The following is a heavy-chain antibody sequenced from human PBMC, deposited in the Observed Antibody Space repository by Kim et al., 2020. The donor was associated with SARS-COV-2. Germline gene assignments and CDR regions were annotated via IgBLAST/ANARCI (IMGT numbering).Heavy chain of an antibody. D-gene: IGHD5-18*01. V-gene: IGHV4-39*01. CDR3: ARRGDTAMCAHFDY. CDR1: GGSISSSSYY. CDR2: IFYSGST. J-gene: IGHJ4*02. Sequence: SETLSLTCTVSGGSISSSSYYWGWIRQPPGKGLEWIGSIFYSGSTYYNSSLKSRVTISVDTSKNQFSLKLSSVTAADTAVYYCARRGDTAMCAHFDYWGQGTLVTVSS.